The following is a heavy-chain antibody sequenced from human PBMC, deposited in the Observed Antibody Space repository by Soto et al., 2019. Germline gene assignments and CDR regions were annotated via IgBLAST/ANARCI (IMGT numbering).Heavy chain of an antibody. CDR1: GYSFTKYY. V-gene: IGHV1-46*01. J-gene: IGHJ5*02. D-gene: IGHD1-26*01. Sequence: QVQLVQSGAEVKTPGASVNVSCKASGYSFTKYYLHWVRQAPGQGLEWMAIINPSSGDTTHAQKFQGRVTGTSYTSTSTVYMELRSLTSEDSAIYYWARVALSGGGWLDPWGQGTLVTVSS. CDR3: ARVALSGGGWLDP. CDR2: INPSSGDT.